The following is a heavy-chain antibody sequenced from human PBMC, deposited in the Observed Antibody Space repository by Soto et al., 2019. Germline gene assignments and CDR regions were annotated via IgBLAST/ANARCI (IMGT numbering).Heavy chain of an antibody. CDR2: ISYDGSNK. CDR3: VRRADWFDP. V-gene: IGHV3-30*03. J-gene: IGHJ5*02. D-gene: IGHD6-19*01. CDR1: GFTFSSYG. Sequence: QVQLVESGGGVVQPGRSLRLSCAASGFTFSSYGMHWVRQAPGKGLEWVAVISYDGSNKYYADSVKGRFTISRDNSKNPLYLQMNSLIAEDTAVYYCVRRADWFDPWGQGTLVTVSS.